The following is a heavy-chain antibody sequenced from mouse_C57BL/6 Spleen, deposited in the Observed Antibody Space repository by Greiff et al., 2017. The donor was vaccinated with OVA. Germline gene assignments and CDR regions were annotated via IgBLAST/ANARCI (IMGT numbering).Heavy chain of an antibody. D-gene: IGHD1-1*02. CDR2: INPSSGDT. V-gene: IGHV1-4*01. CDR3: ARSSHYYGGHWYFDV. J-gene: IGHJ1*03. CDR1: GYTFTSYT. Sequence: QVQLQQSGAELARPGASVKMSCKASGYTFTSYTMHWVKQRPGQGLEWIGYINPSSGDTKYNQKFKDKATLTADKSSSTAYMQLSSLTSKDSAVYYCARSSHYYGGHWYFDVWGTGTTVTVSS.